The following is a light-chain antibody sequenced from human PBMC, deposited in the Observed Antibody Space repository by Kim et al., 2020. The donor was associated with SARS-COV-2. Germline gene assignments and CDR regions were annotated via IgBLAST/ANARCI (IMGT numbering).Light chain of an antibody. CDR1: QGIASS. J-gene: IGKJ1*01. CDR3: QKYNSAPWT. CDR2: AAS. V-gene: IGKV1-27*01. Sequence: ASVGDRVTITCRASQGIASSLAWYQQKPGKVPQVLIYAASTLQSGVPSRFSGSGSGTEFTLTIGSLQTEDVATYYCQKYNSAPWTFGPGTKVDIK.